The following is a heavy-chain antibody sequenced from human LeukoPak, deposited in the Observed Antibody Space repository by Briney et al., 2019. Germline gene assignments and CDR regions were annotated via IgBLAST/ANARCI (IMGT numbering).Heavy chain of an antibody. CDR1: GASFNYYY. CDR2: VYLGGST. Sequence: SETLSLTCNVSGASFNYYYWSWIRQPAGKGLEWIGRVYLGGSTNYNPSLKSRVMMSLDKANNQFSLRLSSVTAADTAIYYCARDHCDDAACYPCDRWGQGTLVTVSS. V-gene: IGHV4-4*07. CDR3: ARDHCDDAACYPCDR. D-gene: IGHD2-21*01. J-gene: IGHJ5*02.